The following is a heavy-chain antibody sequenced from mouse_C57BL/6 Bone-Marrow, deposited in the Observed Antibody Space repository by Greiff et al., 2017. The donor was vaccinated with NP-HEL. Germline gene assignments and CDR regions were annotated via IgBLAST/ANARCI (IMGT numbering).Heavy chain of an antibody. J-gene: IGHJ2*01. CDR3: AIYGSDY. CDR1: GFTFSSYA. Sequence: EVQLVESGGGLVKPGGSLKLSCAASGFTFSSYAMSWVRQTPEKRLEWVATISDGGSYTYYPDNVKGRFTISRDNAKNNLYLQMSHLKSEDTAMYYCAIYGSDYWGQGTTLTVSS. CDR2: ISDGGSYT. V-gene: IGHV5-4*01. D-gene: IGHD2-2*01.